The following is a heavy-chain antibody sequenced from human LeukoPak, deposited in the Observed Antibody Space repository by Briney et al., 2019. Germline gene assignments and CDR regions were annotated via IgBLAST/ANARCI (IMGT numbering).Heavy chain of an antibody. V-gene: IGHV1-18*04. Sequence: ASVKVSCKTSGYTFSGYGIGWVRQAPGRGLEWMGWISGHNGDTYFAQKFQGRATLTTDTSTSTAYMELRSLRSDDTAVYYCTKDMGSNPAWITWGQGTLVTVSS. CDR1: GYTFSGYG. D-gene: IGHD3-16*01. J-gene: IGHJ4*02. CDR3: TKDMGSNPAWIT. CDR2: ISGHNGDT.